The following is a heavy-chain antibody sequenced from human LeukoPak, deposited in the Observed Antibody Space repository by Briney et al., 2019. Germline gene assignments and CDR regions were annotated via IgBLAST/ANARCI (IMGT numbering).Heavy chain of an antibody. CDR3: ARDVRQYSNWFDP. CDR2: IYYSGST. Sequence: SETLSLTCTVSGGSISSYYWSWIRQHPGKGLEWIGYIYYSGSTYYNPSLKSRVTISVDTSKNQFSLKLSSVTAADTAVYYCARDVRQYSNWFDPWGQGTLVTVSS. CDR1: GGSISSYY. J-gene: IGHJ5*02. V-gene: IGHV4-59*06. D-gene: IGHD5-24*01.